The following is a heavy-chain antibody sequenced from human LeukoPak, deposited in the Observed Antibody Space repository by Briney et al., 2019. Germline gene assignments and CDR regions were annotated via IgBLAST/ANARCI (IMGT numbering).Heavy chain of an antibody. CDR2: ISSSSSYI. Sequence: GGSLRLSCAASGFIFRDHWMTWVRQAPGKGLEWVSSISSSSSYIYYADSVKGRFTISRDNAKNSLYLQMNSLRAEDTAVYYCAREGPRFTMVRGVIDYWGQGTLVTVSS. J-gene: IGHJ4*02. V-gene: IGHV3-21*01. CDR3: AREGPRFTMVRGVIDY. D-gene: IGHD3-10*01. CDR1: GFIFRDHW.